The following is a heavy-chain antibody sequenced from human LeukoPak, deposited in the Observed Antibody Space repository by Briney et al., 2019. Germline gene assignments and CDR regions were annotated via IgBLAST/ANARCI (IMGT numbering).Heavy chain of an antibody. J-gene: IGHJ6*03. CDR1: GFTFSSYE. CDR3: ARVGWFGEYHRWYMDV. D-gene: IGHD3-10*01. CDR2: ISSSGSTI. V-gene: IGHV3-48*03. Sequence: GGSLRLSCAASGFTFSSYEMNWVRQAPGKGLEWVSYISSSGSTIYYADSVKGRFTISRDNAKNSLYLQMNSLRAEDTAVYYCARVGWFGEYHRWYMDVWGKGTTVTISS.